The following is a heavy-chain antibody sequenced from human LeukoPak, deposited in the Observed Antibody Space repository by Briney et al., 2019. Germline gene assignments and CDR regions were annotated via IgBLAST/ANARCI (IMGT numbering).Heavy chain of an antibody. D-gene: IGHD2-2*01. CDR2: IRGSGGNT. V-gene: IGHV3-23*01. CDR1: GFTFSSYA. Sequence: GGSLRLSCAASGFTFSSYAVSWVRRAPGKGLEWVSAIRGSGGNTYYADSVKGRFTISRDNSKNTLYLQMNSLRAEDTAVYYCAKIGPLVVVVPAAPDEYGMDVWGKGTTVTVSS. CDR3: AKIGPLVVVVPAAPDEYGMDV. J-gene: IGHJ6*04.